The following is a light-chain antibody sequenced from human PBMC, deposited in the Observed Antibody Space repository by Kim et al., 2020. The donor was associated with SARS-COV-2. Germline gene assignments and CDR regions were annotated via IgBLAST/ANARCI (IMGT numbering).Light chain of an antibody. CDR3: QQTYTTPIT. CDR2: RAS. Sequence: STSVGDRVTITCRTSQSISTFLSWYQQKPGMAPRLLIYRASTLFTGVPSRFSGSGSGTVFTLTITSLQPEDFATYLCQQTYTTPITFGQGTRLEI. CDR1: QSISTF. J-gene: IGKJ5*01. V-gene: IGKV1-39*01.